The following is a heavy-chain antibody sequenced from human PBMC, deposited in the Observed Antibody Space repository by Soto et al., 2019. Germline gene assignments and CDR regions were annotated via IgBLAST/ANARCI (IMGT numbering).Heavy chain of an antibody. CDR3: ARDLWGYCGTDCYPLDV. J-gene: IGHJ6*02. CDR1: GGTISRYY. CDR2: MYNTGST. D-gene: IGHD2-21*02. Sequence: QVQLQESGPGLVKPSETLSLTCTVSGGTISRYYWSWIRQPPGKGLEWIGYMYNTGSTVYNPSFKSRLTISVATSKNQFSLKLNSVTAADTAVYYCARDLWGYCGTDCYPLDVWGQGTTVTVSS. V-gene: IGHV4-59*01.